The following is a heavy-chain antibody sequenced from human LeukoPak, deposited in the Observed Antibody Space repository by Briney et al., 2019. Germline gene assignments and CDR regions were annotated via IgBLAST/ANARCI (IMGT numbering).Heavy chain of an antibody. V-gene: IGHV3-21*01. CDR1: GFTFSSYS. D-gene: IGHD5-18*01. CDR2: ISSSSSYI. CDR3: ARVLGYSYAPGVRDAFDI. J-gene: IGHJ3*02. Sequence: GGSLRLSCAASGFTFSSYSMNWVRQAPGKGLEWVSSISSSSSYIYYADSVKGRFTISRDNAKNSLYLQMNSLRAEDTAVYYCARVLGYSYAPGVRDAFDIWGQGTMVTVSS.